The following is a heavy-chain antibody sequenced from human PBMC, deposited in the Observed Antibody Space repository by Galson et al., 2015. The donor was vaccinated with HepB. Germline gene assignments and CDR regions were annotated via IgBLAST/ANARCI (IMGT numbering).Heavy chain of an antibody. CDR3: ARGDRGTFDWLIYYYGMDV. CDR2: IIPIFGTA. D-gene: IGHD3-9*01. J-gene: IGHJ6*02. CDR1: GGTFSSYA. Sequence: SVKVSCKASGGTFSSYAISWVRQAPGQGLEWMGGIIPIFGTANYAQKFQGRVTITADESTSTAYMELSSLRSEDTAVYYYARGDRGTFDWLIYYYGMDVWGQGTTVTVSS. V-gene: IGHV1-69*13.